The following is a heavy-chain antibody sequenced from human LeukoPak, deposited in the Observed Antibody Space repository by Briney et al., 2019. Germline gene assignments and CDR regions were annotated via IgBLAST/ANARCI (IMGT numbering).Heavy chain of an antibody. CDR3: ARVEKYGYNSSWPIDY. J-gene: IGHJ4*02. V-gene: IGHV3-21*01. CDR1: GFTFSSYS. D-gene: IGHD6-13*01. CDR2: ISSSSSYI. Sequence: PGGSLRLSCAASGFTFSSYSMNWVRQAPGKGLEWVSSISSSSSYIYYADSVKGRFTISRDNAKNSLYLQMNSLRAEDTAVYYCARVEKYGYNSSWPIDYWGQGTLVTVSS.